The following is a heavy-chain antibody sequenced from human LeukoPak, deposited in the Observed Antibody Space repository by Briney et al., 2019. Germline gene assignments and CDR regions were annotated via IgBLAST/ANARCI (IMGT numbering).Heavy chain of an antibody. CDR2: ISSSSSYI. CDR1: VFTFSSYS. CDR3: ARDEWGDAFDI. V-gene: IGHV3-21*01. D-gene: IGHD1-26*01. Sequence: KPGGSLRLSCAASVFTFSSYSMNWVRQAPGKGLEWVSSISSSSSYIHSADSVRGRFTISRDNTKNSLFLQMNSLRAEDTAVYYCARDEWGDAFDIWGQGTMVTVFS. J-gene: IGHJ3*02.